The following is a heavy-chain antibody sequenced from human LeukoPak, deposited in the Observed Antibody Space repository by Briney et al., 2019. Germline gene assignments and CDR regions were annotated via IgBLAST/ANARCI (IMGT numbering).Heavy chain of an antibody. J-gene: IGHJ4*02. CDR1: GGSISSYY. Sequence: SSETLSLTCTVSGGSISSYYWSWIRQPPGKGLEWIGYIYYSGSTNYNPSLKSRVTISVDTSKNQFSLKLSSVTAADTAVYYCARHPRETATTWSFDYWGQGTLVTVSS. CDR2: IYYSGST. D-gene: IGHD5-24*01. V-gene: IGHV4-59*08. CDR3: ARHPRETATTWSFDY.